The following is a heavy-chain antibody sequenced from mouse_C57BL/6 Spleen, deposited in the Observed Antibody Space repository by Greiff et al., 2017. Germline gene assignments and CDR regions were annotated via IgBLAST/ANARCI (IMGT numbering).Heavy chain of an antibody. CDR1: GFTFSSYG. Sequence: EVNLVESGGDLVKPGGSLKLSCAASGFTFSSYGMSWVRQTPDKRLEWVATISSGGSYTYYPDSVKGRFTISRDNAKNTLYLQMSSLKSEDTAMYYCARQYYYGSSFDYWGQGTTLTVSS. J-gene: IGHJ2*01. V-gene: IGHV5-6*01. D-gene: IGHD1-1*01. CDR2: ISSGGSYT. CDR3: ARQYYYGSSFDY.